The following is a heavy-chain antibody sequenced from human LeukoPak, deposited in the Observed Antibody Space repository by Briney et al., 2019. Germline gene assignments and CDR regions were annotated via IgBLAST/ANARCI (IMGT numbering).Heavy chain of an antibody. V-gene: IGHV4-61*02. D-gene: IGHD1-26*01. Sequence: SETLSLTCTVSGGSISSGSYYWSWIRQPAGKGLEWIGRIYTSGSTNYNPSLKSRVTISVDTSKNQFSLKLSSVTAADTAVYYCAKTSGTYPNYAFDIWGQGTLVTVSS. CDR2: IYTSGST. CDR3: AKTSGTYPNYAFDI. J-gene: IGHJ3*02. CDR1: GGSISSGSYY.